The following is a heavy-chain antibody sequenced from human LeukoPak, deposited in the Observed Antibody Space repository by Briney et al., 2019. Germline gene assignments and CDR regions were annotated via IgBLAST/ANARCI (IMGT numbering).Heavy chain of an antibody. V-gene: IGHV1-18*01. CDR2: ISAYNGNT. Sequence: GAAVKVSCKASGYTFTSYGISWVRQAPGQGLEWMGWISAYNGNTNYAQKLQGRVTMTRDTSTSTVYMELSSLRSEDTAVYYCARDSHCSSTSCPPRRFDPWGQGTLVTVSS. D-gene: IGHD2-2*01. J-gene: IGHJ5*02. CDR1: GYTFTSYG. CDR3: ARDSHCSSTSCPPRRFDP.